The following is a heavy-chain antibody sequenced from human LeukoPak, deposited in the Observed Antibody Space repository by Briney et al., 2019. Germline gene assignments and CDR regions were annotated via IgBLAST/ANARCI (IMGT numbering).Heavy chain of an antibody. CDR1: GGSISSDY. CDR2: IYYSGAT. J-gene: IGHJ4*02. V-gene: IGHV4-59*01. Sequence: SETLSLTCTVSGGSISSDYWSWIRQSPGKGLEWVGYIYYSGATYYNPSLKSRATISVDTSKTQFSLKLNSLTAADTAVYFCARVRVLRGVTYYFDYWGQGILVTVSS. D-gene: IGHD3-10*01. CDR3: ARVRVLRGVTYYFDY.